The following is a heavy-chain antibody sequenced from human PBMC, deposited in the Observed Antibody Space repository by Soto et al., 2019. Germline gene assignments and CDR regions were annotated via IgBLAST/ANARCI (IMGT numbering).Heavy chain of an antibody. D-gene: IGHD3-10*01. CDR1: GGSISSGGYY. Sequence: PSETLSLTCTVSGGSISSGGYYWSWIRQHPGKGLEWIGYIYYSGSTYYNPSLKSRVTISVDTSKNQFSLKLSYVTAADTAVYYCARFNYYGSGSYAGPPILNWFDPWGQGTLVTVSS. CDR3: ARFNYYGSGSYAGPPILNWFDP. CDR2: IYYSGST. V-gene: IGHV4-31*03. J-gene: IGHJ5*02.